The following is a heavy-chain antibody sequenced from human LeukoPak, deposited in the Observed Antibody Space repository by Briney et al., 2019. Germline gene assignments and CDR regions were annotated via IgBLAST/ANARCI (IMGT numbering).Heavy chain of an antibody. J-gene: IGHJ6*03. D-gene: IGHD5-24*01. Sequence: ASVKVSCKASGYTFTGYYIHWVRQAPGQGLEWMGRINPNSGGPDYAQKFQGRVTMTRDTSISTAYMELSRLRSDDTAVYYCARGRLEMATITDPYYYYYMDVWGKGTTVTVSS. CDR2: INPNSGGP. CDR1: GYTFTGYY. V-gene: IGHV1-2*06. CDR3: ARGRLEMATITDPYYYYYMDV.